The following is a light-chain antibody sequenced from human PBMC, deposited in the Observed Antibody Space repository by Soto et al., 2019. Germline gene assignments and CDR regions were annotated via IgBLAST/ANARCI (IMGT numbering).Light chain of an antibody. J-gene: IGKJ4*01. CDR1: QDVNKY. V-gene: IGKV1-33*01. CDR2: DVS. CDR3: QQYDSYPLT. Sequence: DIKMTQSPSSLSASVGDRVTITCQASQDVNKYLNWYQQRPGQAPKLLIYDVSHLETGVPSRFSGSGSGTHFTFTISSLQPEDFATYYCQQYDSYPLTFGGGTKVDIK.